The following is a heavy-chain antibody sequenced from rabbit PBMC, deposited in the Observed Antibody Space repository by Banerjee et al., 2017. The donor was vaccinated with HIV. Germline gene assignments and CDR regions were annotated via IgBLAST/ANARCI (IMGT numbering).Heavy chain of an antibody. CDR2: ISTGSDST. J-gene: IGHJ4*01. CDR1: GFSFSSGYD. Sequence: QSLEESGGGLVKPGASLTLTCTASGFSFSSGYDMCWVRQAPGKGLEWIGCISTGSDSTWYATWVNGRFTISKTSSTTVTLQMTSLIAADTATYFCAREGGCYFNLWGPGTLVTVS. D-gene: IGHD4-1*01. V-gene: IGHV1S40*01. CDR3: AREGGCYFNL.